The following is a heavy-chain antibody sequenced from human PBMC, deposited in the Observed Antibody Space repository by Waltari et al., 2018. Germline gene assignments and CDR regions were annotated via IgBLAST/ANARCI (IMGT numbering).Heavy chain of an antibody. D-gene: IGHD2-21*02. CDR1: GFALSNSW. Sequence: EVQLVESGGGLVQPGGSVRLSCSGAGFALSNSWMSWVRQAPGKGLEWVASIKQDGGEKYYVDSMKGRFTISRDNDNNSLFLQMDSLRVEDTAVYYCARGVTTVECWGQGALVTVSS. CDR2: IKQDGGEK. V-gene: IGHV3-7*04. CDR3: ARGVTTVEC. J-gene: IGHJ4*02.